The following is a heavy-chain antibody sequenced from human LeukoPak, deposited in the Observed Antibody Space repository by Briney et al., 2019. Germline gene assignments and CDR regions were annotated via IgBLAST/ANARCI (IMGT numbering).Heavy chain of an antibody. CDR3: ARDHPDFWSGYYRPFGAFDI. V-gene: IGHV4-34*01. D-gene: IGHD3-3*01. CDR2: INHSGST. CDR1: GGSFSGYY. J-gene: IGHJ3*02. Sequence: PSETLSLTCAVYGGSFSGYYWSWIRQPPGKGLEWIGEINHSGSTNYNPSLKSRVTISVDTSKNQFSLKLSSVTAADTAVYYCARDHPDFWSGYYRPFGAFDIWGQGTMVTVSS.